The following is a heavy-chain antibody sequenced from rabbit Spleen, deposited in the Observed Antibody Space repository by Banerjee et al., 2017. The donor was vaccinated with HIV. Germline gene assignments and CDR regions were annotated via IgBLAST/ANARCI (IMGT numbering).Heavy chain of an antibody. CDR2: LYAGSTATT. V-gene: IGHV1S40*01. CDR3: ASNFDL. Sequence: QSLKEFGGDVVKPGASMTLTFTASGFSFSPVNWIYWVRHATGKWLKWIGTLYAGSTATTVNATWAKGRVNISKTSSTTRTLQMTSLTAAATATYFCASNFDLWGPGPLFTVS. J-gene: IGHJ4*01. CDR1: GFSFSPVNW.